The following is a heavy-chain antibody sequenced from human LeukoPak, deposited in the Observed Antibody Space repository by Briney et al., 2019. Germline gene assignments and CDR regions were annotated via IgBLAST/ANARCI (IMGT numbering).Heavy chain of an antibody. D-gene: IGHD3-22*01. CDR1: GGSISSHY. J-gene: IGHJ6*03. CDR2: IYYSGIT. Sequence: TSETLCLTCTVSGGSISSHYWSWIRQPPGKGLEWIGYIYYSGITNYNPSLKSRVTISVDTSKNQFSLKLSAVPAADTAVYYCARGLQGYDSSGYFRYYYYYYMDVWGKGTTVTVSS. CDR3: ARGLQGYDSSGYFRYYYYYYMDV. V-gene: IGHV4-59*11.